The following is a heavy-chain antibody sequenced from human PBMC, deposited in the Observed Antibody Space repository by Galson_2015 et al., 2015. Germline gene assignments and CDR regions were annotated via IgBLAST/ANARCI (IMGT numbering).Heavy chain of an antibody. J-gene: IGHJ4*02. CDR1: GFTFSSYS. CDR3: ARDEYIWGSYMEYYFDY. CDR2: ISSSSSTI. V-gene: IGHV3-48*02. D-gene: IGHD3-16*01. Sequence: SLRLSCAASGFTFSSYSMNWVRQAPGKGLEWVSYISSSSSTIYYADSVKGRFTISRDNAKNSLYLQMNSLRDEDTAVYYCARDEYIWGSYMEYYFDYWGQGTLVTVSS.